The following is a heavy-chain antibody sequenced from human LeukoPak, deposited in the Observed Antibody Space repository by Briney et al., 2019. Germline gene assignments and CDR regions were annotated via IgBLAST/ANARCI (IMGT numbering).Heavy chain of an antibody. J-gene: IGHJ4*02. CDR3: ASLCGGHCYSRPFDY. Sequence: ASVKVSCKASGYTFTGYYMHWVRQAPGQGLEWMGWINPNSGGTNYAQKFQGRVTMTRDTSISTAYMELSRLRSDDTAVYYCASLCGGHCYSRPFDYWGQGTLVTVSS. CDR1: GYTFTGYY. D-gene: IGHD2-21*02. V-gene: IGHV1-2*02. CDR2: INPNSGGT.